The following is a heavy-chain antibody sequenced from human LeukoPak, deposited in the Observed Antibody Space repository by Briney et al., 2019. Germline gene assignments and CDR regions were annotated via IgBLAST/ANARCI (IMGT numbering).Heavy chain of an antibody. J-gene: IGHJ4*02. V-gene: IGHV4-34*01. CDR3: TREWSSGYYSDY. CDR2: VNHRGTT. CDR1: GGSLSNYY. Sequence: PSETLSLTCAVYGGSLSNYYWGWIRQSPARGLEWIGEVNHRGTTNYSPSLKSRVTISVDSSKNQFSLKMTSVTAADTAVYYCTREWSSGYYSDYWGQGILVTVSS. D-gene: IGHD3-22*01.